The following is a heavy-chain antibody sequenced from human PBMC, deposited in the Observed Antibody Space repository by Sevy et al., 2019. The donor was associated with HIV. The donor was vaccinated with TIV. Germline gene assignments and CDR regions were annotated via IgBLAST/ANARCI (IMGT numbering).Heavy chain of an antibody. CDR3: ARDLGEEWEQQLVRPQFGY. CDR1: GYTFTSYG. Sequence: ASVKVSCKASGYTFTSYGISWVRQAPGQGLEWMGWISAYNRNTNYAQNLQGRVTMTTDTSTSTAYMELRSLRSDDTAVYYCARDLGEEWEQQLVRPQFGYWGQGTLVTVSS. D-gene: IGHD6-13*01. CDR2: ISAYNRNT. V-gene: IGHV1-18*01. J-gene: IGHJ4*02.